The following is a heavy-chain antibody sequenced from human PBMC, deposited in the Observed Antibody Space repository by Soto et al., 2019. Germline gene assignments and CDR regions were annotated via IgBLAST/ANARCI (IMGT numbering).Heavy chain of an antibody. CDR1: VFTFSSYA. CDR2: ISGSGGST. CDR3: AKPGYCSGGSCYKPYYYYMDV. V-gene: IGHV3-23*01. J-gene: IGHJ6*03. D-gene: IGHD2-15*01. Sequence: GSLRLSCAASVFTFSSYAMSWVRQAPGKGLEWVSAISGSGGSTYYADSVKGRFTISRDNSKNTLYLQMNSLRAEDTAVYYCAKPGYCSGGSCYKPYYYYMDVWGKGTTVTVSS.